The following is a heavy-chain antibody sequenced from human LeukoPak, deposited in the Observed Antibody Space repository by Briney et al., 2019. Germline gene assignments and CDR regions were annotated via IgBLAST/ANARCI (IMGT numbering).Heavy chain of an antibody. J-gene: IGHJ4*02. Sequence: GESLRLSCIASGFTFSNYWKSWVRQAPGKGLEWVANIKQDGSEKYYVDSVKGRFSISRDNAKSSLDLQMNNLRAEDTAVYYCATTQTFDYWGQGTLVTVSS. CDR3: ATTQTFDY. CDR1: GFTFSNYW. CDR2: IKQDGSEK. V-gene: IGHV3-7*03. D-gene: IGHD2-15*01.